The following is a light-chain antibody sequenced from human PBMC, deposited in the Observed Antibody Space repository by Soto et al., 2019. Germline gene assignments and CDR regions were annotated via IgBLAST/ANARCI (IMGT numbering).Light chain of an antibody. Sequence: EIVLTQSPATLSLSPGERATLSCRASQSVSSYLAWYQQKPGQAPRLLMYGASTRATGTPDRFSGSGPGTEFTLTISSLQSEDFAVYYCQQYDYWPPWTYGQGTKVDIK. J-gene: IGKJ1*01. V-gene: IGKV3-15*01. CDR1: QSVSSY. CDR2: GAS. CDR3: QQYDYWPPWT.